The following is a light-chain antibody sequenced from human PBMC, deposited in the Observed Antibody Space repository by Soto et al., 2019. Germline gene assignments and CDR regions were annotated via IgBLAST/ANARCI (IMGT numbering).Light chain of an antibody. Sequence: EIVLTQSPGTLSLSPGERATLSCRASQSVSSNYLAWYQQRPGQPPRLLIFGASSRATGIPDRFSGRGSGTDFTLTISRLEPEEFAVYHCQQYGGAPWTFGQGTKVEVK. J-gene: IGKJ1*01. CDR3: QQYGGAPWT. V-gene: IGKV3-20*01. CDR1: QSVSSNY. CDR2: GAS.